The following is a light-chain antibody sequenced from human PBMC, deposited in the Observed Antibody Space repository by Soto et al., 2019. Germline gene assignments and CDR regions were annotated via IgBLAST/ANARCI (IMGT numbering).Light chain of an antibody. J-gene: IGLJ1*01. Sequence: QSALTQPASVSGSPGQSITISCTGTSSDVGGYNYVSLYQQHPGKAPKLMIYDVSNRPSGVSNRFSGSKSSNTASLTISGLQAEDEADYYCSSYTSSSTRVFGTGTKLTVL. V-gene: IGLV2-14*01. CDR3: SSYTSSSTRV. CDR1: SSDVGGYNY. CDR2: DVS.